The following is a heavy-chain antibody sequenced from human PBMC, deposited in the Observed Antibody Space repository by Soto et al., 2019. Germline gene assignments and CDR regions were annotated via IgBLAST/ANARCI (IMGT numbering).Heavy chain of an antibody. CDR2: MNADGRKR. J-gene: IGHJ4*02. V-gene: IGHV3-74*01. CDR1: GFAFNDYW. D-gene: IGHD2-15*01. CDR3: GKDHPGSNSIDY. Sequence: GGSLRLSCAASGFAFNDYWMHWVRQVPGKGLVWVSRMNADGRKRHYADSVGGRFTISRDNAKNTLHLEMHSLRVEDSGVYYCGKDHPGSNSIDYWGLGTLVTVSS.